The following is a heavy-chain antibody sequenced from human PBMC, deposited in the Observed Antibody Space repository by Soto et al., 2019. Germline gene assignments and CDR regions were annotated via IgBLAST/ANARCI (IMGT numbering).Heavy chain of an antibody. CDR3: ARGGHVVVVTAAFDT. CDR2: INSGGGSA. CDR1: GYTFTNYY. V-gene: IGHV1-46*03. Sequence: QVQLVQSGAEVKKPGASVKLSCKASGYTFTNYYMHWVRQAPGQGLEWMGIINSGGGSATYAQKFLGRVTLTRDTSTSTVYMDLSSLGSDDSAVYYCARGGHVVVVTAAFDTWGHGTLVTVSS. J-gene: IGHJ4*01. D-gene: IGHD2-21*02.